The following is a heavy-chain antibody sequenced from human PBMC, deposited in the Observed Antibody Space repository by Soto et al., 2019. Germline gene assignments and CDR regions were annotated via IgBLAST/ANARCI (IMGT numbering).Heavy chain of an antibody. Sequence: GGSLRLSCAASGFTFTSAWMNWVRQCPGKGPEWVGRIKSKSDGGTIDYGAPVNGRFTISRDDSKNTLYLQMNSLTTEDTAVYYCTAGYSSGWNAVFFSDVWGQGTMVTVSS. D-gene: IGHD6-19*01. J-gene: IGHJ3*01. CDR1: GFTFTSAW. CDR2: IKSKSDGGTI. CDR3: TAGYSSGWNAVFFSDV. V-gene: IGHV3-15*07.